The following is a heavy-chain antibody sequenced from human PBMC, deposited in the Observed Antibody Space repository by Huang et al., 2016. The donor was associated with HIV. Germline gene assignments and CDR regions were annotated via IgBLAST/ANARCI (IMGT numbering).Heavy chain of an antibody. Sequence: QMQLQQRGAGLLKPSETLSLTCGVSGGSFTGNYLTWIRQAPGTGLEWIGEVNDSGAPNYNPSLNGRVTISLDKSNRELSLNLRSVTAADTAVYYCARQWTILEWLLGLDVWGQGTTVIVSS. J-gene: IGHJ6*02. CDR1: GGSFTGNY. V-gene: IGHV4-34*02. CDR3: ARQWTILEWLLGLDV. CDR2: VNDSGAP. D-gene: IGHD3-3*01.